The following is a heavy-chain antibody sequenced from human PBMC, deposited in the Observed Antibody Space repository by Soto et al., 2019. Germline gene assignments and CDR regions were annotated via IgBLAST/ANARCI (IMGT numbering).Heavy chain of an antibody. CDR1: GYTFTSHG. Sequence: QVQLVQSGGEVKKPGASVKVSCKAAGYTFTSHGISWVRQAPGQGLEWMGWISTFHGSINYAQKFQGRVTTTTDTSTSTAYMELRSLRSDDTAVYYCARFYSSGWPRGYFDYWGQGTPVTVSA. D-gene: IGHD6-19*01. CDR2: ISTFHGSI. CDR3: ARFYSSGWPRGYFDY. V-gene: IGHV1-18*01. J-gene: IGHJ4*02.